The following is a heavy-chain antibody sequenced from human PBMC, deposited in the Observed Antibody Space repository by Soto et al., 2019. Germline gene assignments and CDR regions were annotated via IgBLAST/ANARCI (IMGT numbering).Heavy chain of an antibody. Sequence: SLRLSCAASGFTFDDYAMHWVRQAPGKGLEWVSGISWNSGTIVYADSVKGRFTISRDNAKNSLYLQMNSLRGEDTALYYCAKDMRGGSSSSRYYYGLDVWGQGTTVTVSS. CDR2: ISWNSGTI. CDR3: AKDMRGGSSSSRYYYGLDV. V-gene: IGHV3-9*01. J-gene: IGHJ6*02. CDR1: GFTFDDYA. D-gene: IGHD6-13*01.